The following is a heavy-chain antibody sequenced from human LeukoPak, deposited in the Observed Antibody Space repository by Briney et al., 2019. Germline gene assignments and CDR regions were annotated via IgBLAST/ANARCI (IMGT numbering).Heavy chain of an antibody. D-gene: IGHD4-17*01. CDR2: ISGSGGST. CDR1: GFTFSSYG. CDR3: GKGDGDSQNLDAFDI. V-gene: IGHV3-23*01. J-gene: IGHJ3*02. Sequence: GGSLRLSCAASGFTFSSYGMSWVRQAPGKGLEWVSAISGSGGSTYYADSVKGRFTISRDNSKNTLYLQMNSLRAEDTAVYYCGKGDGDSQNLDAFDIGGKGKMVTVS.